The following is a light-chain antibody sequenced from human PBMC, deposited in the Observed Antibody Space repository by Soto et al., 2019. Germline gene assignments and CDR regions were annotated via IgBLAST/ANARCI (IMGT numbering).Light chain of an antibody. CDR3: CSYAGSSTPVV. CDR2: EGT. CDR1: SSDVGSYNL. V-gene: IGLV2-23*01. J-gene: IGLJ2*01. Sequence: QSALTQPASVSGSPGQSITISCTGTSSDVGSYNLVSWYQQHPGKAPKLMIYEGTTRPSGVSNRFSGSKSGNTASLTISGLQAEDAADYYCCSYAGSSTPVVFGGGTKLTVL.